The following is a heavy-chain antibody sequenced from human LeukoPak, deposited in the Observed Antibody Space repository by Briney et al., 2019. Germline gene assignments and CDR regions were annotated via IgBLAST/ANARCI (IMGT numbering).Heavy chain of an antibody. V-gene: IGHV3-30*02. J-gene: IGHJ5*02. Sequence: GGSLRLSCAASGFTFSSYGMHWVRQAPGKGLEWVAFIRYDGSNKYYADSVKGRFTISRDNSKNTLYLQMNSLRAEDTAVYYCAKGPRVMDNWFDPWGQGTLVTVSS. D-gene: IGHD2-21*01. CDR3: AKGPRVMDNWFDP. CDR1: GFTFSSYG. CDR2: IRYDGSNK.